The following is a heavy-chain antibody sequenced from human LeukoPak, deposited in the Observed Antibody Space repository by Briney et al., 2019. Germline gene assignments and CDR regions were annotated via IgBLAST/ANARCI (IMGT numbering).Heavy chain of an antibody. Sequence: SETLSLTCTVSGGSISSYYWSWIPQPPGKGLEWIGYIYTSGRTNYNPSLKSRVTISVDTSKNQFSLELSSVTAADTAVYYCARDRRMYSSSWYTHRANWFDPWGQGTLVTVSS. CDR1: GGSISSYY. V-gene: IGHV4-4*09. CDR2: IYTSGRT. J-gene: IGHJ5*02. D-gene: IGHD6-13*01. CDR3: ARDRRMYSSSWYTHRANWFDP.